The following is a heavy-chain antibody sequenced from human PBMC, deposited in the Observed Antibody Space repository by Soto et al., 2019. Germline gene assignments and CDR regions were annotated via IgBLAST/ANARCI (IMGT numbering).Heavy chain of an antibody. D-gene: IGHD3-16*01. CDR3: AGADDQAYF. V-gene: IGHV3-73*01. CDR1: GFAFSGSA. CDR2: IRSKGHNYAT. J-gene: IGHJ4*02. Sequence: PGGSLRLSCAASGFAFSGSAMYWVRQASGKGPEWVGRIRSKGHNYATEYAASVKGRFTISRDDSKNTAYLQMNSLQTEDTAVYYCAGADDQAYFWGQGTLVTVSS.